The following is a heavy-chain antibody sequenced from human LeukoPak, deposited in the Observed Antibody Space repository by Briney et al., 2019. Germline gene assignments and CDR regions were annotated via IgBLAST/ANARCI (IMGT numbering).Heavy chain of an antibody. CDR3: AKDADIVVVPAVPPYFDY. V-gene: IGHV3-23*01. D-gene: IGHD2-2*01. Sequence: GESLRLSCAASGFTFSSYAMSWVRQAPGKGLEWVSAISGSGGSTYYADSVKGRFTISRDNSKNTLYLQMNSLRAEDTAVYYCAKDADIVVVPAVPPYFDYWGQGTLVTVSS. CDR2: ISGSGGST. J-gene: IGHJ4*02. CDR1: GFTFSSYA.